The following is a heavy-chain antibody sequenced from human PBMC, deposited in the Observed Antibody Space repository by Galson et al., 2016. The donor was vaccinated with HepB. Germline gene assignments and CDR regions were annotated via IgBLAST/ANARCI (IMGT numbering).Heavy chain of an antibody. CDR1: GGSISSSSYY. CDR2: IYYSGST. CDR3: ASMVRGVTIYY. Sequence: CTVSGGSISSSSYYWGWIRQPPGKGLEWIGSIYYSGSTYYNPSLKSRVTISVDTSKNQFSLKRSSVTAADTAVYYCASMVRGVTIYYWGQGTLVTVSS. J-gene: IGHJ4*02. V-gene: IGHV4-39*01. D-gene: IGHD3-10*01.